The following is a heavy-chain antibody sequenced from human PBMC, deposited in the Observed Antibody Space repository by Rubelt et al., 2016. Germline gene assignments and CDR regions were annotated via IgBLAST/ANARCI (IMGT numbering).Heavy chain of an antibody. D-gene: IGHD2-2*01. Sequence: EVQLLESGGGLVQPGGSLRLSCAASGFTFSSYAMSWVRQAPGKGLEWVSAISGSGGSTYYADSVKGRFTMSRDNSKNTLYLQMNSLRAEDTAVYYCAKGRRVPAANRGYYYYGMDVWGQGTTVTVSS. J-gene: IGHJ6*02. CDR3: AKGRRVPAANRGYYYYGMDV. CDR1: GFTFSSYA. CDR2: ISGSGGST. V-gene: IGHV3-23*01.